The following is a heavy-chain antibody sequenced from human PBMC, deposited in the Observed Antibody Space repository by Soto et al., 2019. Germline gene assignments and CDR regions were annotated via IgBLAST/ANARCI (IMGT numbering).Heavy chain of an antibody. J-gene: IGHJ4*02. D-gene: IGHD2-15*01. Sequence: QVQLVQSGAEVKKPGSSVKVSCKASGGTFSRYTISWVRQAPGQGLEWMGRIIPILGIANYAQKFQGRVTITADKSTSTAYMELSSLRSEDTAVYYCAAYCSGGSCYSGNYWGQGTLVTVSS. CDR2: IIPILGIA. CDR1: GGTFSRYT. V-gene: IGHV1-69*02. CDR3: AAYCSGGSCYSGNY.